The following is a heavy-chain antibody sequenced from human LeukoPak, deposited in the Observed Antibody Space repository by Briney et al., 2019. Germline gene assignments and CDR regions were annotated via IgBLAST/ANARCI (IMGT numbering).Heavy chain of an antibody. CDR2: INQDGSEK. CDR3: ARDYGVAGLFDP. J-gene: IGHJ5*02. CDR1: GFTFSDYW. Sequence: PGGSLRLSCAASGFTFSDYWMSWVRQAPGKGLEWVATINQDGSEKFYVDSVKGRFTIFRDNAKNSLYLQMNSLGAEDTAVYYCARDYGVAGLFDPWGQGTLVSVSS. D-gene: IGHD4-17*01. V-gene: IGHV3-7*03.